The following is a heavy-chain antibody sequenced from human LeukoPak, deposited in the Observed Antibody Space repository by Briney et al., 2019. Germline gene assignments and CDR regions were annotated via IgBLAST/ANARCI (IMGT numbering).Heavy chain of an antibody. J-gene: IGHJ6*02. CDR1: GYTLTELS. CDR3: ATAKSSWYGSYYYYYGMDV. V-gene: IGHV1-24*01. D-gene: IGHD6-13*01. CDR2: FDPEDGET. Sequence: ASVKVSCKVSGYTLTELSMHWVRQAPGKGLEWMGGFDPEDGETIYAQKFQGRVTMTEDTSTDTAYMELSSLRSEDTAVYYCATAKSSWYGSYYYYYGMDVWGQGTTVTVSS.